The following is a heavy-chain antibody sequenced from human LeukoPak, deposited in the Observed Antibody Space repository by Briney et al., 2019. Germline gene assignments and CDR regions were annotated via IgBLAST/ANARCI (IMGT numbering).Heavy chain of an antibody. CDR3: ARLGYSSSWYHDY. CDR1: GFTFSSYE. CDR2: ISSSGSTI. J-gene: IGHJ4*02. Sequence: GGSLRLSCAASGFTFSSYEMNWVRQAPGKGLEWVSYISSSGSTIYYAHSVKGRFTISRDNAKNSLYLQMNSLRAEDTAVYYCARLGYSSSWYHDYWGQGTLVTVSS. D-gene: IGHD6-13*01. V-gene: IGHV3-48*03.